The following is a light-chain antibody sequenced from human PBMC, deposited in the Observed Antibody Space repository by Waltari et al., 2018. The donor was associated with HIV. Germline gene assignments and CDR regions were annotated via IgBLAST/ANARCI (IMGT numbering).Light chain of an antibody. Sequence: DIHMTQSPSTLSAFVGDRVTITFRASQGISNWLAWYQQKPGKAPKLLIHKASVLENGVSSRFSGSRFGTDFTLIIDSLEPDDFATYYCQQYNSDPSFGQGTRLEMK. J-gene: IGKJ5*01. CDR1: QGISNW. CDR2: KAS. CDR3: QQYNSDPS. V-gene: IGKV1-5*03.